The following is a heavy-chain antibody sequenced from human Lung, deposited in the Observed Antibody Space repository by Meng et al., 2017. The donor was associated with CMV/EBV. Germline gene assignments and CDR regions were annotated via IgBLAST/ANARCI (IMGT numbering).Heavy chain of an antibody. Sequence: SCPTLVKPTETPTLTCTVSGLSHSNARMGVSWIRQPPGKALEWLAHIFSNDEKSYSTSLKSRLTISKDTTKSQVVLTMTNMDPVDTATYYCSRIRELEPFAYWGQGTLVTVSS. CDR3: SRIRELEPFAY. CDR1: GLSHSNARMG. D-gene: IGHD1-1*01. CDR2: IFSNDEK. V-gene: IGHV2-26*01. J-gene: IGHJ4*02.